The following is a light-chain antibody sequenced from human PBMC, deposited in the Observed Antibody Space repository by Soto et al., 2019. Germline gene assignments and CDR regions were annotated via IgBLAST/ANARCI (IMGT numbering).Light chain of an antibody. CDR3: SSYTSTSTYVL. Sequence: QSALTQPASVSGSPGQSITISCTGTSSDVGGYNYVSWYQQHPGKAPKLMIYEVSHRPSGVSNRFSGSKSGNTASLTISGLQAEDETDYYCSSYTSTSTYVLFGGGTQLTVL. CDR1: SSDVGGYNY. J-gene: IGLJ2*01. CDR2: EVS. V-gene: IGLV2-14*01.